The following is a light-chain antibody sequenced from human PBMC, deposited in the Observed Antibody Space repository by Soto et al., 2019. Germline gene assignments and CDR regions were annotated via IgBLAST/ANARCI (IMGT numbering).Light chain of an antibody. Sequence: EIVLTQSPATLSVSLGESATLSCRASQSVSSNLAWYQQKPGQAPRLLIYGASTRATGIPARFSASGSGTEFTLTITSLQSEDSAVYYCQQCNNWPITFGQGTRLEIK. CDR2: GAS. J-gene: IGKJ5*01. CDR3: QQCNNWPIT. V-gene: IGKV3-15*01. CDR1: QSVSSN.